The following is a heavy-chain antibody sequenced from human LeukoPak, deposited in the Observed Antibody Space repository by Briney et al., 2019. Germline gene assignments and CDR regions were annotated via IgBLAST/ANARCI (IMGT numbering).Heavy chain of an antibody. CDR2: INHSGSA. V-gene: IGHV4-34*01. Sequence: PSETLSLTCAVYGGSFSGYYWSWIRQPPGKGLEWIGEINHSGSANYNPSLKSRVTISVDTSKNQFSLKLSSVTAADTAVYYCARTTEAHSWRTRYYDYYMDVWGKGTTVTVSS. CDR3: ARTTEAHSWRTRYYDYYMDV. CDR1: GGSFSGYY. D-gene: IGHD6-13*01. J-gene: IGHJ6*03.